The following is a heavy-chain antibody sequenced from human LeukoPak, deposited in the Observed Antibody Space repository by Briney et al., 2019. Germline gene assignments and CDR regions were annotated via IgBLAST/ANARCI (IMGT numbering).Heavy chain of an antibody. CDR1: GFTFSSYG. CDR3: AKDAYSSRDIDY. Sequence: PGRSLRLSCAASGFTFSSYGMHWVRQAPGKGLERVAVIWYDGSNKYNADSVKGRFTISRDNSKNTLYLQMNSLRVEDTAVYYCAKDAYSSRDIDYWGQGTLVTVSS. V-gene: IGHV3-33*06. J-gene: IGHJ4*02. CDR2: IWYDGSNK. D-gene: IGHD6-13*01.